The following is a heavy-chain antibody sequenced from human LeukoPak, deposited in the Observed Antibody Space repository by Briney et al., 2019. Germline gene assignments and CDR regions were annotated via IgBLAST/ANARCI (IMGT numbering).Heavy chain of an antibody. Sequence: PSQTLSLTCTVSGGSITSSSYYWGWIRHPPGKGLEWIGNIYYSGSTYYNPSLKSRVTISLDTSKNQFSLKLSSVTAADTAVYFCERHGEVVDIWGQGTMVTVSS. CDR2: IYYSGST. V-gene: IGHV4-39*01. D-gene: IGHD3-16*01. J-gene: IGHJ3*02. CDR3: ERHGEVVDI. CDR1: GGSITSSSYY.